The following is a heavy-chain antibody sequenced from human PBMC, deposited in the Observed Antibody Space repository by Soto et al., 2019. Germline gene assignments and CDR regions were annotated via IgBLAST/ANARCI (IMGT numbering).Heavy chain of an antibody. CDR1: GDSISSSNYF. J-gene: IGHJ4*02. CDR3: ARRYGWLYFDY. Sequence: QLQLQESGPGLVKPWETLSLTCTVSGDSISSSNYFWGWIRQPPGKGLEWIGTIFYSGSTYYNPSLKSRVTISLDTSKYQFSLRLISVTAADTALYYCARRYGWLYFDYWGQGSLVTVSS. CDR2: IFYSGST. V-gene: IGHV4-39*01. D-gene: IGHD6-19*01.